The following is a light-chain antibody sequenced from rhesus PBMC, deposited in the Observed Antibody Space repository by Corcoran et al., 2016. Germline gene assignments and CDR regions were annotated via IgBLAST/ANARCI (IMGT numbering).Light chain of an antibody. Sequence: DIQMTQSPSSLSASVGDRVTITCRASENVNNSLNWYQQKQGKAPKLLIYKASTLQSGVPSRFTGSGSGTDYTFPSSSLQPEDVATYYCQHGYGTPLTFGGGTKVEIK. CDR3: QHGYGTPLT. CDR1: ENVNNS. CDR2: KAS. V-gene: IGKV1-74*01. J-gene: IGKJ4*01.